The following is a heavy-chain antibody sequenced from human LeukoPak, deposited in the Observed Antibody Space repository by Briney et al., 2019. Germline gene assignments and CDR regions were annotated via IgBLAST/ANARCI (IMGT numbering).Heavy chain of an antibody. Sequence: PRGSLRLSCAASGFTFSGYAMSWVRQAPGKGLEWVSGISNDRGSTYYADSVKGRFTISRDNSKNTLYLQMNSLRAEDTAVYYCAKHRGSGYEYYFDYWGQGTLVTVSS. CDR3: AKHRGSGYEYYFDY. CDR2: ISNDRGST. J-gene: IGHJ4*02. D-gene: IGHD5-12*01. V-gene: IGHV3-23*01. CDR1: GFTFSGYA.